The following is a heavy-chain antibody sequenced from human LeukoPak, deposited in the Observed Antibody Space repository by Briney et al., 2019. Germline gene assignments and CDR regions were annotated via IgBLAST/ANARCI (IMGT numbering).Heavy chain of an antibody. CDR3: ARDLTYCGGDCSSSVDY. CDR1: GYTFTGYY. V-gene: IGHV1-2*02. J-gene: IGHJ4*02. Sequence: ASVKVSCKASGYTFTGYYMHWVRQAPGQGLEWMGWINPNSGGTNYAQKFQGRVTMTRDTSISTAYMELSRLRSDDTAVYYCARDLTYCGGDCSSSVDYWGQGTLVTVSS. D-gene: IGHD2-21*02. CDR2: INPNSGGT.